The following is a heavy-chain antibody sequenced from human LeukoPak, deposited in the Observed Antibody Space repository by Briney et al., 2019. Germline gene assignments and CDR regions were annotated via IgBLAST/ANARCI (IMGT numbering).Heavy chain of an antibody. V-gene: IGHV3-23*01. CDR3: AKDPYSSSWGSYFDY. CDR1: GFTFSSYA. CDR2: IYGNSVST. Sequence: GGSLRLSCAASGFTFSSYAMSWVRQAPGKGLEWVSTIYGNSVSTYHADSVQGRFTISRDNSKNTLYLHMNSLRAEDTAIYYCAKDPYSSSWGSYFDYWGQGTLVTVSS. D-gene: IGHD6-13*01. J-gene: IGHJ4*02.